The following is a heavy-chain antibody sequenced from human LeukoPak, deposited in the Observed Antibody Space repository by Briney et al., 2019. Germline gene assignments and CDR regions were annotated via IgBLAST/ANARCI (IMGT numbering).Heavy chain of an antibody. Sequence: SETLSLTCTVSGGSISSYYWSWIRQPPGKGLEWIGYIYYSESTNYNPSLKSRVTISVDTSKNQFSLKLSSVTAADTAVYYCARDTFWSGYFDYWGQGTLVTVSS. J-gene: IGHJ4*02. CDR1: GGSISSYY. D-gene: IGHD3-3*01. CDR3: ARDTFWSGYFDY. CDR2: IYYSEST. V-gene: IGHV4-59*01.